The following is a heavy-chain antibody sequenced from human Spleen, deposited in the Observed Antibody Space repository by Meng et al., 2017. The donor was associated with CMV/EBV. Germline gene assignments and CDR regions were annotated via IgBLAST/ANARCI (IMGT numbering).Heavy chain of an antibody. CDR2: INPKSGGT. J-gene: IGHJ4*02. CDR3: ARDVQSGAAGY. V-gene: IGHV1-2*02. Sequence: FCKPSGYTFTDFWIHWVRQAPGQGPEWMGWINPKSGGTKVAQKFEGRVTMTTDTSTRTIYLELNRLRNDDTAMYYCARDVQSGAAGYWGQGTLVTVSS. D-gene: IGHD3-10*01. CDR1: GYTFTDFW.